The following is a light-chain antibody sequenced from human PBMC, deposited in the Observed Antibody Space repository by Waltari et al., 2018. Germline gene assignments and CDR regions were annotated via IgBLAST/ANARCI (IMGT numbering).Light chain of an antibody. V-gene: IGKV1-5*03. Sequence: DIQMTQSPSTLSASAGDRVTITCRASQSIPRWLAWYQQKPGKAPKLLIYKASILESGVSSRFSGGGSGTEFTLTISSLQPDDFATYYCQHYDSYSATFGGGTKVEIK. CDR3: QHYDSYSAT. J-gene: IGKJ4*02. CDR1: QSIPRW. CDR2: KAS.